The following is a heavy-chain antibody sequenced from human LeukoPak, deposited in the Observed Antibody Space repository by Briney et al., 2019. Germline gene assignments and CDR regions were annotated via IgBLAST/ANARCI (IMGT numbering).Heavy chain of an antibody. CDR2: IYYSGST. V-gene: IGHV4-59*01. Sequence: SETLSLTCTVSGGSISSYYWSWIRQPPGKGLEWIGYIYYSGSTNYNPSLKSRVTISVDTSKNQFSLKLSSVTAADTAVYYCARDGTWGGSSWLDPWGQGTLVTVSS. CDR1: GGSISSYY. CDR3: ARDGTWGGSSWLDP. J-gene: IGHJ5*02. D-gene: IGHD1-1*01.